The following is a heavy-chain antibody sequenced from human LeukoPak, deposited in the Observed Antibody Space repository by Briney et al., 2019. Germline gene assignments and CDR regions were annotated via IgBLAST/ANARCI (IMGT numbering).Heavy chain of an antibody. Sequence: ASVKVSCKASGYTFTSYYMHWVRQAPGQGLEWMGIINPSGGSTTYAQKFQGRVTMIRDTSTSTVYMELSSLRSEDTALYYCARGDVYDSSVYNWFDPWGQGTLVIVSS. CDR2: INPSGGST. D-gene: IGHD3-22*01. J-gene: IGHJ5*02. V-gene: IGHV1-46*01. CDR1: GYTFTSYY. CDR3: ARGDVYDSSVYNWFDP.